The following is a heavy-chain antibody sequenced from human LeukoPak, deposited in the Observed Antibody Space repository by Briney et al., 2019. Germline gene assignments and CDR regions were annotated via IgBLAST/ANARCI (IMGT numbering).Heavy chain of an antibody. D-gene: IGHD2-8*01. Sequence: GGSLRLSCAASGFTFSSYGMHGVRQAPGKGLEWGAVISYDGSNKYYADSVKGRFTISRDNSKNTLYLQMNSLRAEDTAVYYCAKDHIVLMVYAKPSYYYYGMDVWGQGTTVTVSS. CDR1: GFTFSSYG. CDR2: ISYDGSNK. V-gene: IGHV3-30*18. CDR3: AKDHIVLMVYAKPSYYYYGMDV. J-gene: IGHJ6*02.